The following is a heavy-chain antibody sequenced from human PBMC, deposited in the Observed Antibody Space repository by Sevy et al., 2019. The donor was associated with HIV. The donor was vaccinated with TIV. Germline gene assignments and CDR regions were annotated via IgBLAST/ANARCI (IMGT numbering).Heavy chain of an antibody. V-gene: IGHV1-2*02. CDR3: ARQVDSWFDP. J-gene: IGHJ5*02. D-gene: IGHD2-15*01. CDR2: INPSSGGT. CDR1: GYTFTYYY. Sequence: ASVKVSCETSGYTFTYYYIHWVRQAPGQGLEWMGWINPSSGGTQYAQKFQGRVSVTSDTSRRTSYMELRRLRSDDTALYYCARQVDSWFDPWGQGTPVTVSS.